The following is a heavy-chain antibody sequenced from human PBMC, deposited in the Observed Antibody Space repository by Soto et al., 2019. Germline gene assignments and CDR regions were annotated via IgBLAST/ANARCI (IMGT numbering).Heavy chain of an antibody. CDR2: IYSGGST. D-gene: IGHD3-9*01. CDR3: ARSPTSGYYDILTGYSAPPYYYYGMDV. CDR1: GFTVSSNY. J-gene: IGHJ6*02. V-gene: IGHV3-66*01. Sequence: GGSLRLSCAASGFTVSSNYMSWVRQAPGKGLKWVSVIYSGGSTYYADSVKGRFTISRDNSKNTLYLQMNSLRAEDTAVYYCARSPTSGYYDILTGYSAPPYYYYGMDVWGQGTTVTVSS.